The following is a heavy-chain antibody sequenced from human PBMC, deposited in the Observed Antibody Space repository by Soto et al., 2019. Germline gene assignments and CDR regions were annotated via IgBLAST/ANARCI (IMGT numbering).Heavy chain of an antibody. Sequence: GGSLRLSCAASGFTFSSYWMSWVRQAPGKGLEWVANIKQDGSEKYYVDSVKGRFTISRDNAKNSLYLQMNSLRAEDTAVYYCARDIRFLVTGMDVWGQGTTVTVSS. D-gene: IGHD3-3*01. CDR3: ARDIRFLVTGMDV. CDR1: GFTFSSYW. V-gene: IGHV3-7*01. CDR2: IKQDGSEK. J-gene: IGHJ6*02.